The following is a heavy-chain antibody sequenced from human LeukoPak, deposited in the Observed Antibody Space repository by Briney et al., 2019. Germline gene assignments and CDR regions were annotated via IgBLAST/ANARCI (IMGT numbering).Heavy chain of an antibody. V-gene: IGHV4-61*01. J-gene: IGHJ6*02. Sequence: KGSETLSLTCTVSGGSVSSGSYYWSWIRQPPGKGLEWIGYIYYSGSTNYNPSLKSRVTISVDTSKNQFSLKLSSVTAADTAVYYCARDLVDCSSTSCYEDYYYYGMDVWGQGTTVTVSS. CDR3: ARDLVDCSSTSCYEDYYYYGMDV. CDR2: IYYSGST. CDR1: GGSVSSGSYY. D-gene: IGHD2-2*01.